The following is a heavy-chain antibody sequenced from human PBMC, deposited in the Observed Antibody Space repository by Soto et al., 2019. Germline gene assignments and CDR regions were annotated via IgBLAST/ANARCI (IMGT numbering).Heavy chain of an antibody. CDR1: GVTFTNAW. CDR3: TTAGRNIVVVPAAMAGLSTFNDAFDI. V-gene: IGHV3-15*07. J-gene: IGHJ3*02. D-gene: IGHD2-2*01. Sequence: PGGSLRLSCAASGVTFTNAWMTWSREAPRKGLDWVSRNKHKTDGGTTDYAAPVKDRFTISRDDSKNPLYLQMNSLKTEDTAVYYCTTAGRNIVVVPAAMAGLSTFNDAFDIWSQGTMVTVSS. CDR2: NKHKTDGGTT.